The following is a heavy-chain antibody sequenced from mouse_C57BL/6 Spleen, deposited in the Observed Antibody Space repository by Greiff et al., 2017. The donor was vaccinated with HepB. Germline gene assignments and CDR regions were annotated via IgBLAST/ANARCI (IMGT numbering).Heavy chain of an antibody. J-gene: IGHJ2*01. CDR1: GFNIKDYY. Sequence: EVQLKESGAELVKPGASVKLSCTASGFNIKDYYMHWVKQRTEQGLEWIGRIDPEDGETKYAPKFQGKATITADTSSNTAYLQLSSLTSEDTAVYYCATTAQATPYYFDYWGQGTTLTVSS. CDR3: ATTAQATPYYFDY. D-gene: IGHD3-2*02. CDR2: IDPEDGET. V-gene: IGHV14-2*01.